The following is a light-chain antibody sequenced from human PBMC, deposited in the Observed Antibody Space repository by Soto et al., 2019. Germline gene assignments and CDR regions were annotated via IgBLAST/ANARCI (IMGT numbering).Light chain of an antibody. CDR1: QRISNW. V-gene: IGKV1-5*01. CDR3: QQYNSYWT. Sequence: DIQMTQSPSTLSASVGDRVTITCRASQRISNWLAWYQQKPGKAPKLLINDASSLESGVPSRFSGRGSGTEFTLTISGLQPDDFATYYCQQYNSYWTFGQGTKVEI. J-gene: IGKJ1*01. CDR2: DAS.